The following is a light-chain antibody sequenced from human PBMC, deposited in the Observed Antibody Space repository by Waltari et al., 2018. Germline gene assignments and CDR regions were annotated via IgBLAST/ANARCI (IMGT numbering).Light chain of an antibody. V-gene: IGKV3-20*01. CDR3: QQYGNSPGT. CDR2: GAW. J-gene: IGKJ1*01. Sequence: ETVLTQSPGTLSLSPGEGATLPCRASQSVSNNYLAWYQQRPGQAPRLLFTGAWIRATGIPDRFSGSGSGTDFTHTISRLEPEDLAVYYCQQYGNSPGTFGQGTRVEI. CDR1: QSVSNNY.